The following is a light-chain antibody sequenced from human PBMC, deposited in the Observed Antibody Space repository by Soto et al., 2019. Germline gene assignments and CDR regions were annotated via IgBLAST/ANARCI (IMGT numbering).Light chain of an antibody. CDR2: EVS. V-gene: IGLV2-14*01. CDR3: TSYTSITSLAV. J-gene: IGLJ3*02. CDR1: SSDVGDYDY. Sequence: QSALTQPASVSGSPGQSITISCTGTSSDVGDYDYVSWYQHHPGKAPKLMIYEVSNRPSGVSNRFSGSKSGNTASLTISGLQAEDEADYYCTSYTSITSLAVFGGGTKLTVL.